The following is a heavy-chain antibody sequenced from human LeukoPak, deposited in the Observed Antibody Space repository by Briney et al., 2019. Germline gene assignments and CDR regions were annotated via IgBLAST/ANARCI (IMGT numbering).Heavy chain of an antibody. CDR2: IYYSGST. Sequence: SETLSLTCAVYGGSFSGYYWNWIRQPPGKGLGWIGSIYYSGSTYYNPSLKSRVTISVDTSKNQFSLKLSSVTAADTAVYYCARHRYYYRSGSYYGAPYYMDVWGKGTTVTISS. V-gene: IGHV4-34*01. D-gene: IGHD3-10*01. J-gene: IGHJ6*03. CDR3: ARHRYYYRSGSYYGAPYYMDV. CDR1: GGSFSGYY.